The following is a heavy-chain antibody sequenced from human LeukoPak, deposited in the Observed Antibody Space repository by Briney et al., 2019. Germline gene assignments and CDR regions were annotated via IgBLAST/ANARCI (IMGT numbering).Heavy chain of an antibody. V-gene: IGHV1-2*02. CDR2: INPNSGGT. D-gene: IGHD3-3*01. CDR1: GYTFTGYY. Sequence: GASVKVSCKASGYTFTGYYMHWVRQAPGQGLEWVGWINPNSGGTNYAQKFQGRVTMTRDTSISTAYMELSRLRSDDTAVYYCARTNITIFGVVIKYYFDYWGQGTLVTVSS. CDR3: ARTNITIFGVVIKYYFDY. J-gene: IGHJ4*02.